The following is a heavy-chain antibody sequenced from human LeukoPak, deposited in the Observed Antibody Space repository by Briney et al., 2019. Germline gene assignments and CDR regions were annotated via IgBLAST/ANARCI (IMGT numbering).Heavy chain of an antibody. Sequence: ASVKVSCKASGYTFTSYGISWVRQAPGQGLEWMGWISAYNGNTNYAQKLQGRVTMTTDTSTSTAYMELRSLRSEDTAVYYCAIYDSSGPDAFDIWGQGTMVTVSS. J-gene: IGHJ3*02. CDR3: AIYDSSGPDAFDI. V-gene: IGHV1-18*01. CDR2: ISAYNGNT. D-gene: IGHD3-22*01. CDR1: GYTFTSYG.